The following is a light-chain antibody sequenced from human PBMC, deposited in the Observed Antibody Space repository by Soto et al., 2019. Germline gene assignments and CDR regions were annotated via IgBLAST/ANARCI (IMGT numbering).Light chain of an antibody. Sequence: QSVLTQAPSASGTAGQRVTISCSGSSSNIGRNIVNWYQQLPGTAPKLLIFSDNQRPSGVPDRFSGSRSGTSASLAISGLQSEDEADYYCAAWDDSLNGHVVFGGGTQLTVL. CDR3: AAWDDSLNGHVV. J-gene: IGLJ2*01. CDR2: SDN. V-gene: IGLV1-44*01. CDR1: SSNIGRNI.